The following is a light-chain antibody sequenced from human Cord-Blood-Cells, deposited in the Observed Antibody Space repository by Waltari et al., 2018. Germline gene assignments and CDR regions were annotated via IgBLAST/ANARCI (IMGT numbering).Light chain of an antibody. V-gene: IGLV2-14*01. CDR1: SSDVGGYNY. J-gene: IGLJ1*01. CDR3: SSYTSSSTFV. CDR2: DVS. Sequence: QSALTQPASVSGSPGQSITISCTGTSSDVGGYNYVSWYQQHPGKAPKLMIYDVSKRPSGVSNRFSGSQSGNMASLTISGLQAEDEADYYCSSYTSSSTFVFGTGTKVTVL.